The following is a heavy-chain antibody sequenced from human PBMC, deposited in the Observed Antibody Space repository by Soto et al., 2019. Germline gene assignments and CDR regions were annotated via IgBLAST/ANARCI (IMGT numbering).Heavy chain of an antibody. CDR2: ISATGST. J-gene: IGHJ4*02. CDR3: EKIYNKSAAAQRGAVDY. V-gene: IGHV3-23*01. D-gene: IGHD6-25*01. CDR1: GFTFSNYA. Sequence: EVQVLDSGGGLVQPGGSQRLSCEASGFTFSNYAMSWVRQAPGKGLAWVSTISATGSTLYADSVKVRLTISRDNSNNTVYLQMNSLRAEDTAVYYCEKIYNKSAAAQRGAVDYWGQGTLVTVSS.